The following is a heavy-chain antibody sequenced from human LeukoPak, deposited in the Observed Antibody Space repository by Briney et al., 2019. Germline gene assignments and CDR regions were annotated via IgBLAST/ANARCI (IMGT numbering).Heavy chain of an antibody. Sequence: PSETLSLTCTVSGGSIINYYWSWIRQPPGKGLEWIGYIYHSGDTNHNPSLKSRVTISTDTSKNQFSLELSSVTAADTAVYYCARHPFATPFDYWARESWSPSPQ. CDR3: ARHPFATPFDY. CDR2: IYHSGDT. CDR1: GGSIINYY. V-gene: IGHV4-59*08. D-gene: IGHD2-15*01. J-gene: IGHJ4*02.